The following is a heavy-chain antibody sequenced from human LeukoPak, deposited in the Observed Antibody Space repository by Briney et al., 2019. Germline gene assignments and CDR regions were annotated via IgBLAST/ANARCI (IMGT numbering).Heavy chain of an antibody. Sequence: PSETLSLTCTVPGGSISSSSYYWGWIRQPPGKGLEWIGSIYYSGSTYYNPSLKSRVTISVDTSKNQFSLKLSSVTAADTAVYYCARHTYDFWSGYPDYWGQGTLVTVSS. CDR3: ARHTYDFWSGYPDY. D-gene: IGHD3-3*01. CDR2: IYYSGST. V-gene: IGHV4-39*01. J-gene: IGHJ4*02. CDR1: GGSISSSSYY.